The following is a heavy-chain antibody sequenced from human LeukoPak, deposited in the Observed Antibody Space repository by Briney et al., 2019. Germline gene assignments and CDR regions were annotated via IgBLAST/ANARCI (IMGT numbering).Heavy chain of an antibody. J-gene: IGHJ4*02. CDR3: ASLGEYYYDSSGDPAQYYSDY. CDR1: GGTFISYA. D-gene: IGHD3-22*01. Sequence: GASVKVSCKASGGTFISYAISWVRQAPGQGLEWMGGIIPIFGTANYAQKFQGRVTITADESTSTAYMELSSLRSEDTAVYYCASLGEYYYDSSGDPAQYYSDYWGQGTLVTVSS. CDR2: IIPIFGTA. V-gene: IGHV1-69*13.